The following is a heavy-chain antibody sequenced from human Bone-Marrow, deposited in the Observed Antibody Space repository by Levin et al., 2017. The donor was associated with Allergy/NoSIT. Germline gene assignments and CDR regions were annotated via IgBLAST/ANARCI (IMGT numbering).Heavy chain of an antibody. D-gene: IGHD3-10*01. CDR2: VYWDDDE. CDR3: AHNDILSLGEVSYFDY. Sequence: SGPTLVKPTQTLTLTCTFSGFSISTNGVGVGWIRQPPGKALEWLALVYWDDDERYSPTLKNRLTITKDTSKNQVILTMTNMGPVDTGTYFCAHNDILSLGEVSYFDYWGQGILVTVSS. V-gene: IGHV2-5*02. CDR1: GFSISTNGVG. J-gene: IGHJ4*02.